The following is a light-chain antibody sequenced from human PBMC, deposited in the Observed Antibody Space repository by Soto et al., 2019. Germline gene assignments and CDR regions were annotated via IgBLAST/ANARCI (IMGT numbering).Light chain of an antibody. V-gene: IGKV3-20*01. CDR1: QSVSSTF. Sequence: EIVLTQSPATLSLSPGEGATLSCRASQSVSSTFLAWYQHKRGRPPRLLICGASSRATDTPDRFSGCGSGTDFTLTIISLEPEDFAEDYCQNDGSSPWTCGEGTKVDIK. CDR3: QNDGSSPWT. J-gene: IGKJ1*01. CDR2: GAS.